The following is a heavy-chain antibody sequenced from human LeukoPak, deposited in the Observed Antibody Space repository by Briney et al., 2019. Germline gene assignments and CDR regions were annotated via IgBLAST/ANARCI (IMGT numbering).Heavy chain of an antibody. D-gene: IGHD3-3*01. J-gene: IGHJ4*02. CDR2: IFYSGST. CDR1: GGSISNYY. V-gene: IGHV4-59*01. Sequence: SETLSLTCTVSGGSISNYYWSWMRQPPGKGLEWIGYIFYSGSTNYNPSLESRVIISVHTSKNQFSLKLSSVTAADTAVYYCARKLSYYDFWSGYWDWGQGTPVTVSS. CDR3: ARKLSYYDFWSGYWD.